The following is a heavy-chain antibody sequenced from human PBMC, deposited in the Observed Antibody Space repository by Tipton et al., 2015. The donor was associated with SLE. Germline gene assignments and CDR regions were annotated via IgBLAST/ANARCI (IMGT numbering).Heavy chain of an antibody. Sequence: LRLSCTVSGYSISSGYYWGWIRQPPGKGLEWIGSIYYSGSTYYNPSLKSRVTISVDTSKNQFSLKLSSVTAADTAVYYCARDRDGYSFDYWGQGTLVTVSS. CDR3: ARDRDGYSFDY. J-gene: IGHJ4*02. V-gene: IGHV4-38-2*02. CDR2: IYYSGST. D-gene: IGHD2-21*02. CDR1: GYSISSGYY.